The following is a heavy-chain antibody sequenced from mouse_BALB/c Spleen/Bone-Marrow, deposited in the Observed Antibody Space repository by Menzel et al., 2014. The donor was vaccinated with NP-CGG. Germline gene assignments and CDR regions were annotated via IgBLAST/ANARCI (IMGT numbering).Heavy chain of an antibody. CDR3: ARGLGFFDY. CDR1: GFTFSSYG. V-gene: IGHV5-6-3*01. J-gene: IGHJ2*01. CDR2: INSNGGST. D-gene: IGHD4-1*01. Sequence: VQLQQSGGGLVQPGGSLKLSCAASGFTFSSYGMSWVRQTPDKRLELVATINSNGGSTYYPDSAKGRFTISRDNAKNTLYLQMSSLKSEDTAMYYCARGLGFFDYWGQGTTLTVSS.